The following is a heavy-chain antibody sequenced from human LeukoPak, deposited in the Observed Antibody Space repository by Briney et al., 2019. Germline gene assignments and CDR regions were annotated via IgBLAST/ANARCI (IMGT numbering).Heavy chain of an antibody. CDR2: LYSDGTT. V-gene: IGHV3-53*01. CDR3: ARWYCNSLNCYYDY. CDR1: GVTVSSNY. D-gene: IGHD2/OR15-2a*01. J-gene: IGHJ4*02. Sequence: GGSLRLSCAAAGVTVSSNYMSWVRQVPGRGLEWVSMLYSDGTTHYLDSVKGRFSISRDSSKNTLYLQMNSLRVEDTAVYYCARWYCNSLNCYYDYWGQGTLVTVSS.